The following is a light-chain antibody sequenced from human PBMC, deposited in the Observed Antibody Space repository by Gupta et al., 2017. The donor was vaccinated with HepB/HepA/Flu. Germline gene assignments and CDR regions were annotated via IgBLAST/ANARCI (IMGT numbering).Light chain of an antibody. CDR3: LLSYGGTWV. CDR2: ATD. J-gene: IGLJ3*02. V-gene: IGLV7-46*01. Sequence: LTCGSDTGTVTSDHYPYWFPQQAGQAPQTLISATDNKNSWTPARFSGYLLGGKAALTLAGAQPEAEDDYYCLLSYGGTWVFGGGTKLTVL. CDR1: TGTVTSDHY.